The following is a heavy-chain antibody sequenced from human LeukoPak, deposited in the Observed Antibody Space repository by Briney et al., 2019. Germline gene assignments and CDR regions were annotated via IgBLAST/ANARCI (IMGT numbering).Heavy chain of an antibody. D-gene: IGHD6-19*01. CDR2: IYYSGST. Sequence: SETLSLTCTVSGGSISSYYWSWIRQPPGKGLEWIGYIYYSGSTNYNPSLKSRVTLSVDTSKNQFSLKLSSVTAADTAVYYCARAHSSGRIIDYWGQGTLVTVSS. CDR1: GGSISSYY. CDR3: ARAHSSGRIIDY. V-gene: IGHV4-59*01. J-gene: IGHJ4*02.